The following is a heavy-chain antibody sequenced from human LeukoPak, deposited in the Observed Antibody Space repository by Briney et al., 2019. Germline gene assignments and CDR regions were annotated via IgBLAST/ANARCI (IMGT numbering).Heavy chain of an antibody. V-gene: IGHV3-53*01. CDR2: IYSGGSR. CDR1: GFTVSSNY. D-gene: IGHD1-26*01. J-gene: IGHJ4*02. CDR3: AKMYGGTYIGS. Sequence: QPGGSLRLSCAASGFTVSSNYMSWVRQAPGKGLEWVSVIYSGGSRYYADSVKGRFTISRDNSKNSLYLQMNSLRAEDTAVYYCAKMYGGTYIGSWGQGTLVTVSA.